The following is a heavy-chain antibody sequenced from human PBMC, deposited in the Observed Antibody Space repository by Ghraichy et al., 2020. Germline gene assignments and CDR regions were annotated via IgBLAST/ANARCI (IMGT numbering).Heavy chain of an antibody. CDR3: ARPQMYGSGSGSYYFDY. V-gene: IGHV4-39*01. D-gene: IGHD3-10*01. Sequence: SETLSLTCTVSGGSISSSSYYWGWIRQPPGKGLEWIGSIYYSGSTYYNPSLKSRVTISVDTSNNQFSLKLSSVTAADTAVYYCARPQMYGSGSGSYYFDYWGQGTLVTVSS. CDR2: IYYSGST. CDR1: GGSISSSSYY. J-gene: IGHJ4*02.